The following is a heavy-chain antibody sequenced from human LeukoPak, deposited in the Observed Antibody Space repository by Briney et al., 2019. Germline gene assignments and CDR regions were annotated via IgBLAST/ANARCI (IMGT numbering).Heavy chain of an antibody. CDR2: INAGNGNT. V-gene: IGHV1-3*03. Sequence: ASVKVSCKASGGTFSSYAMHWVRQAPGQRLEWMGWINAGNGNTKYSQEFQGRVTITRDTSASTAYMELSSLRSEDMAVYYCARDEGYYCTNGVCYGLQFDYWGQGTLVTVSS. J-gene: IGHJ4*02. D-gene: IGHD2-8*01. CDR3: ARDEGYYCTNGVCYGLQFDY. CDR1: GGTFSSYA.